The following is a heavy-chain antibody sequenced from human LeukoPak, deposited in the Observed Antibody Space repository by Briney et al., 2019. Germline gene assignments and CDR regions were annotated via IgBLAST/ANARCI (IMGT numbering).Heavy chain of an antibody. D-gene: IGHD3-16*01. J-gene: IGHJ5*02. V-gene: IGHV4-31*03. Sequence: SETLSLTCTVSGGSLSSGGYYWSWIRQHPGEGLEWLGYFYYSGSTYYNPSLKSRVTISVDTSKNQFSLKLSSVTAADTAVYYRARVGRGRSVWFDLWGQGTLVTVSS. CDR2: FYYSGST. CDR1: GGSLSSGGYY. CDR3: ARVGRGRSVWFDL.